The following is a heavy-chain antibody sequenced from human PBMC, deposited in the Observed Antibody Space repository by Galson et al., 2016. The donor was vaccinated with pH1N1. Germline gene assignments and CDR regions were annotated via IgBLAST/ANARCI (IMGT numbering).Heavy chain of an antibody. CDR1: GGTFSSYT. D-gene: IGHD6-13*01. CDR2: ILPILGIA. Sequence: SVKVSCKASGGTFSSYTINWVRQAPGQGLEWMGRILPILGIANYAQKFQGRVTITADKSTSTAYMEVISLRSDDTAVYYCARSAAAVGNAFDMWGLGTKVTVSS. J-gene: IGHJ3*02. V-gene: IGHV1-69*02. CDR3: ARSAAAVGNAFDM.